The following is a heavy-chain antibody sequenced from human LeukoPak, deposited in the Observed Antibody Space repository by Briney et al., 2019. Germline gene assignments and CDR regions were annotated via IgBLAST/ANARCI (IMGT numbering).Heavy chain of an antibody. Sequence: ASVKVSCKASGYTFTSYYMHWVRQAPGQGLEWMGIINPSGGSTSYAQKFQGRVTMTRDMSTSTVYMELSSLRSEDTAVYYCARDGGVALPQYYFDYWGQGTLVTVSS. V-gene: IGHV1-46*01. CDR1: GYTFTSYY. D-gene: IGHD3-16*01. J-gene: IGHJ4*02. CDR3: ARDGGVALPQYYFDY. CDR2: INPSGGST.